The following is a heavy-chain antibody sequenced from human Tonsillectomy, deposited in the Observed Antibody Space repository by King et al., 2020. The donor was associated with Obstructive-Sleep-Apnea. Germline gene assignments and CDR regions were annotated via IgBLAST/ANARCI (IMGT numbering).Heavy chain of an antibody. V-gene: IGHV1-18*01. CDR2: ISGYDGNT. CDR1: GYTFTSYG. J-gene: IGHJ4*02. CDR3: ARDKTRHYDIPVTGLDY. Sequence: LVQSGGEVKKPGASVKVSCQASGYTFTSYGNSWVRQAPGQGLEWMGWISGYDGNTNYVQKYQARVTMTTDTSTNTAYMELRSLRSDDTAVYYCARDKTRHYDIPVTGLDYWGQGTLVTVSS. D-gene: IGHD6-19*01.